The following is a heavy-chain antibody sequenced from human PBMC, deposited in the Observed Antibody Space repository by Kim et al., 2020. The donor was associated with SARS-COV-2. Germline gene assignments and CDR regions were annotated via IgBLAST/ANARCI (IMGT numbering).Heavy chain of an antibody. CDR1: GASIGTDY. CDR3: ARLPDINGWPFDY. CDR2: IFYTGKT. J-gene: IGHJ4*02. V-gene: IGHV4-59*08. D-gene: IGHD6-19*01. Sequence: SETLSLTCTISGASIGTDYWTWIRQPPGGGLEWIGYIFYTGKTSYNPSLKSRVSLSLDTSSNQFSLKLNSVTAADSAVYFCARLPDINGWPFDYWAQGTLVTVTS.